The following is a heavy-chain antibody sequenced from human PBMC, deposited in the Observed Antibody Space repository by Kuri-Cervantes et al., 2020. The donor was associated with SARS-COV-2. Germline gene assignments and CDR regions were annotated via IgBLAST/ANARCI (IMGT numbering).Heavy chain of an antibody. CDR1: GYSFTSYW. D-gene: IGHD3-3*01. CDR3: ASTVAFWNGYYDY. Sequence: KVSCKGSGYSFTSYWISWVRQMPGKGLEWTGRIDPSDSYTNYSPSFQGHVTISADKSISTAYLQWSSLKASDTSMYYCASTVAFWNGYYDYWGQGALVTVSS. CDR2: IDPSDSYT. J-gene: IGHJ4*02. V-gene: IGHV5-10-1*01.